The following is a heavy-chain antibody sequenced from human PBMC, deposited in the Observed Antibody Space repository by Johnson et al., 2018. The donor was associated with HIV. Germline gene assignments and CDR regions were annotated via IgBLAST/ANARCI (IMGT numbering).Heavy chain of an antibody. J-gene: IGHJ3*02. D-gene: IGHD1-26*01. V-gene: IGHV3-33*01. CDR3: ATIGGQWEQLGDAFDS. Sequence: QVQLVESGGGVVQPGRSLRLSCTASGFTFRSYGMYWVRQAPGKGLEWVALIWYDGSNKYYADSVQGRFTISRDNSKNTLYLQMNSRKTEDTGVYYCATIGGQWEQLGDAFDSWGQGTMVTVSS. CDR1: GFTFRSYG. CDR2: IWYDGSNK.